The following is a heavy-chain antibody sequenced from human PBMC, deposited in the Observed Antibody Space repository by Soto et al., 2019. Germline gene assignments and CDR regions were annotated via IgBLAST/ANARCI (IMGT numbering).Heavy chain of an antibody. CDR2: IYYPGST. CDR3: ARRAGNWFDP. V-gene: IGHV4-31*11. Sequence: QVQLQESGPGLVKPSQTLSLTCVVSGGSISSGGYYWTWIRQPPGKGLEWIGSIYYPGSTYYNPSITSRVTISVDTSKNLFSLKLSSVTAADTAVYYCARRAGNWFDPWGQGTLVTVSS. J-gene: IGHJ5*02. CDR1: GGSISSGGYY.